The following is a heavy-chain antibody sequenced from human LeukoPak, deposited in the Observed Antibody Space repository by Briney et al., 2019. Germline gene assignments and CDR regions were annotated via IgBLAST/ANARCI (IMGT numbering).Heavy chain of an antibody. CDR1: GYIFSSYY. J-gene: IGHJ6*04. V-gene: IGHV1-2*02. CDR3: ARDLSKGDFGPV. Sequence: ASVKVSCKASGYIFSSYYMHWVRQAPGQGLEWMGWINPNSGGTNYAQKFQGRVTMTRDTSISTAYMELSRLRSDGTAVYYCARDLSKGDFGPVWGKGTTVTISS. D-gene: IGHD3-10*01. CDR2: INPNSGGT.